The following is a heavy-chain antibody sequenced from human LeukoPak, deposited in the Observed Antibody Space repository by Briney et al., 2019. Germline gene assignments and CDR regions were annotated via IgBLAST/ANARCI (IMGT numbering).Heavy chain of an antibody. CDR3: ARALQPHSIAVAGTLVY. D-gene: IGHD6-19*01. Sequence: ASVKVSCKASGGTFSSYAISWVRQAPGQGLEWMGGIIPIFGTANYAQKFQGRVTITADESTSTAYVELSSLRSEDTAVYYCARALQPHSIAVAGTLVYWGQGTLVTVSS. CDR1: GGTFSSYA. J-gene: IGHJ4*02. V-gene: IGHV1-69*13. CDR2: IIPIFGTA.